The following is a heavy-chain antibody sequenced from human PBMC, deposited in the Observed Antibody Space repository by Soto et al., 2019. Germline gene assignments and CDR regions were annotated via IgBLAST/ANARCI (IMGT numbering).Heavy chain of an antibody. CDR3: ARAYGDYLDFDY. Sequence: SETLSLTCAVYGGSFSGYYWTWIRQPPGTGLEWIGEINHSGSTNYNPSLKSRVTISVDTSKNQFSLKLSSVTAADTAVYYCARAYGDYLDFDYWGQGTLVTVSS. CDR2: INHSGST. J-gene: IGHJ4*02. CDR1: GGSFSGYY. V-gene: IGHV4-34*01. D-gene: IGHD4-17*01.